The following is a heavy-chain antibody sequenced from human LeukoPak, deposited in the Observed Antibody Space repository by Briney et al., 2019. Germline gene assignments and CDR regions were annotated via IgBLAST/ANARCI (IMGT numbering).Heavy chain of an antibody. D-gene: IGHD5-12*01. CDR3: ASWRGYRGYDYGFDY. J-gene: IGHJ4*02. CDR1: GDAVINNHY. Sequence: SETLSLTCNVSGDAVINNHYWGWIRQSPGKGLEWIANIFYSGALFSRGDTYYNPSLKSRVTISVDTSKNQFSLKVRSVTAADTAVYYCASWRGYRGYDYGFDYWGQGTLVTVSS. CDR2: IFYSGALFSRGDT. V-gene: IGHV4-39*07.